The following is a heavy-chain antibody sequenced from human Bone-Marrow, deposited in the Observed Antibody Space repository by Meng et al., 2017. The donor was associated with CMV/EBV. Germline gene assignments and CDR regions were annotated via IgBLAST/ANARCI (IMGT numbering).Heavy chain of an antibody. J-gene: IGHJ5*01. CDR2: INTDGTVT. V-gene: IGHV3-74*03. CDR3: VRDLVGNRDS. Sequence: VQVVESGGGLVLPGGSLRLSCADSGFTFSDYWMHWVRQAPGEGPVWVSRINTDGTVTSYAESVRGRFTISRDNSKNTLYLQMYDLRAGDSGVYYCVRDLVGNRDSWGHGTLVTVSS. CDR1: GFTFSDYW. D-gene: IGHD1-14*01.